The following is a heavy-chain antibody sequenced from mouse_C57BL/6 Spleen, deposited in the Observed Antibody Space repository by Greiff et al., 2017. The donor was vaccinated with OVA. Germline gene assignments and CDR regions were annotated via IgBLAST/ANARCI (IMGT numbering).Heavy chain of an antibody. D-gene: IGHD3-2*02. J-gene: IGHJ3*01. CDR1: GYAFSSSW. V-gene: IGHV1-82*01. Sequence: QVQLQQSGPELVKPGASVKISCKASGYAFSSSWMNWVKQRPGKGLEWIGRIYPGDGDTNYNGKFKGKATLTADKSSSTAYMQLSSLASEDSAVYFCARSGSGYPAWFAYWGQGTLVTVSA. CDR2: IYPGDGDT. CDR3: ARSGSGYPAWFAY.